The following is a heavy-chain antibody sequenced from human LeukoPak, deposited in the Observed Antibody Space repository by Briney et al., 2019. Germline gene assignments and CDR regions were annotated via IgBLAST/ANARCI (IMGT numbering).Heavy chain of an antibody. CDR1: GFTFDDYA. D-gene: IGHD3-10*01. CDR2: ISWNSGRI. CDR3: AKGPAGNFGSGSYPDY. J-gene: IGHJ4*02. V-gene: IGHV3-9*01. Sequence: GRSLRLSCAASGFTFDDYAMHWVRQAPGKGLEWVSGISWNSGRIVYADSVKGRFTISRDNAKNSLYLQMNSLRAEDTALYYCAKGPAGNFGSGSYPDYWGQGTLVTVSS.